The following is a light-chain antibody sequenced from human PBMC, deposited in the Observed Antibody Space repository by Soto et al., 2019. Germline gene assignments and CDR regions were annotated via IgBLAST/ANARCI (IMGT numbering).Light chain of an antibody. CDR1: SSDVGGYNY. Sequence: QSVLTQPASVSGSDGQSITISCTGTSSDVGGYNYVSWYQQHPGKAPKLLIYEVSNRPSGVSNRFSGAKSDNTASLTISGLQGDDEADYYCSSYTSNNTVYVFGTGTKLTVL. CDR3: SSYTSNNTVYV. V-gene: IGLV2-14*01. J-gene: IGLJ1*01. CDR2: EVS.